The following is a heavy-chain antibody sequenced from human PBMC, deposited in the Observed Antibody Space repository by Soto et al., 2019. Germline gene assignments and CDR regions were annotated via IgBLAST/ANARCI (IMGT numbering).Heavy chain of an antibody. CDR3: ARWVGAANWFDP. J-gene: IGHJ5*02. Sequence: QVQLVQSGAEVKEPGASVKVSCKTSGYTFTGYHIHWVRQPPGQGLEWMGWINTNTGDTNYAQKFRGWVTMTRDTSINTAYVQLSRLTSDDTAVYYCARWVGAANWFDPWGQGTLVTFSS. CDR2: INTNTGDT. V-gene: IGHV1-2*04. D-gene: IGHD2-15*01. CDR1: GYTFTGYH.